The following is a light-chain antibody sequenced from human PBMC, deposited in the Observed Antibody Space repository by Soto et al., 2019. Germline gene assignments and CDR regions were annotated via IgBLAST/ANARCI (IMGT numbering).Light chain of an antibody. Sequence: DIQMTQSPSSLSASVGDRVTFSCRASQAINNNFAWYQQKPGKVPKLLMYGASTLKSGVPSRLSGSGSGTDFTLTISSLQGEVVVSYFCQNYNGALWTLAQGTKVEL. CDR3: QNYNGALWT. V-gene: IGKV1-27*01. CDR2: GAS. J-gene: IGKJ1*01. CDR1: QAINNN.